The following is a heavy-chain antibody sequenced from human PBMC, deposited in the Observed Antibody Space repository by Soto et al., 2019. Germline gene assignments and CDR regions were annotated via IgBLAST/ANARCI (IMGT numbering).Heavy chain of an antibody. CDR1: GYTFTSYD. Sequence: QVQLVQSEAEVKKPGASVKVSCKASGYTFTSYDINWVRQATGQGLEWMGWMNPNSGNTGYAQQFQGRVTMTRNTSLSTAYRELSSLRSEDTAVYYGARTLYGDNVDYWGQGTLVTVSS. CDR2: MNPNSGNT. D-gene: IGHD4-17*01. V-gene: IGHV1-8*01. CDR3: ARTLYGDNVDY. J-gene: IGHJ4*02.